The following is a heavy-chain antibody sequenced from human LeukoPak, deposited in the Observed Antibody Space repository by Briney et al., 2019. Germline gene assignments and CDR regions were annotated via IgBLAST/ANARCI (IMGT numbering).Heavy chain of an antibody. Sequence: PGGSLRLSCAASGFTFSSYSMNWVRQAPGKGLEWVSYISSSSSTIYYADSVKGRFTISRDNAKNSLYLQMNSLRAEDTAVYYCARDRQWPFDYWGQGTLVTVSS. CDR1: GFTFSSYS. CDR2: ISSSSSTI. D-gene: IGHD6-19*01. J-gene: IGHJ4*02. V-gene: IGHV3-48*01. CDR3: ARDRQWPFDY.